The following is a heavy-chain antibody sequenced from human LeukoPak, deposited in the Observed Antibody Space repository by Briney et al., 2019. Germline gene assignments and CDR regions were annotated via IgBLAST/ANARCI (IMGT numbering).Heavy chain of an antibody. D-gene: IGHD2-21*02. CDR3: ARGVTHFDY. CDR1: GFNFNNYW. CDR2: INTDGTRT. J-gene: IGHJ4*02. V-gene: IGHV3-74*01. Sequence: PGGSLRLSCAASGFNFNNYWMHWVRQAPGKGLVWVSRINTDGTRTSYADSVKGRFTFSRDNTKNMLYLQMNSLRAEDTAVYYCARGVTHFDYWGQGTLVTVSS.